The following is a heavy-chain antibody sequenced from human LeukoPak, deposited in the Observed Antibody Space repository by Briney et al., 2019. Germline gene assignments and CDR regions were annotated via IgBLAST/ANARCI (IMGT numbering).Heavy chain of an antibody. CDR1: GGSISSSSYY. V-gene: IGHV4-61*02. J-gene: IGHJ6*02. D-gene: IGHD4-17*01. CDR3: ARDEWGDYGRYYYYGMDV. CDR2: IYTSGST. Sequence: SETLSLTCTVSGGSISSSSYYWSWIRQPAGKGLEWIGRIYTSGSTNYNPSLKSRVTMSVDTSKNQFSLKLSSVTAADTAVYYCARDEWGDYGRYYYYGMDVWGQGTTVTVSS.